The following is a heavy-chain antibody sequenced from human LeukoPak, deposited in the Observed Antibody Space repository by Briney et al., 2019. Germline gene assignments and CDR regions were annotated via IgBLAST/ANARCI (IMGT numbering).Heavy chain of an antibody. CDR3: AREGSYLDTGGSYYLHWFDP. CDR2: INSDGSTT. Sequence: GGSLRLSCAASGFTFSRYWMHWVRQAPGKGLVWVAHINSDGSTTSYADSVKGRFTIPRDNAKNTLYLQMNSLRAEDTAVYYCAREGSYLDTGGSYYLHWFDPWGQGTLVTVSS. J-gene: IGHJ5*02. V-gene: IGHV3-74*01. D-gene: IGHD3-22*01. CDR1: GFTFSRYW.